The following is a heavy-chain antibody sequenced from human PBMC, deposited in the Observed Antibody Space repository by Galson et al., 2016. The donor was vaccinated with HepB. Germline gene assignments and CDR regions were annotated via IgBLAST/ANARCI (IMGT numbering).Heavy chain of an antibody. CDR2: ISYDGSNK. CDR3: ARDGLYSSSVSYHFDY. V-gene: IGHV3-30*04. Sequence: SLRLSCAASGFTFSSYAMHWVRQAPGKGLEWVALISYDGSNKYYADSVKGRFTISRDNSKNTLYLQMNSLRTEDTAVFYCARDGLYSSSVSYHFDYWGQGTLVTVSS. CDR1: GFTFSSYA. J-gene: IGHJ4*02. D-gene: IGHD6-6*01.